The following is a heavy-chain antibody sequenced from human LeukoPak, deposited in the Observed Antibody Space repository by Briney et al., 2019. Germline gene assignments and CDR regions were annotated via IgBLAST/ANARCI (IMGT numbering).Heavy chain of an antibody. V-gene: IGHV4-4*09. CDR2: IYTSGSP. Sequence: SETLSLTCTVSGGSISSYCWSWIRQPPGKGLEWIGYIYTSGSPNYNPSLKSRVTISVDTSKNQFSLRLSSVTAADTAVYYCAGSGYDWFDPWGQGTLVTVSS. D-gene: IGHD5-12*01. CDR3: AGSGYDWFDP. CDR1: GGSISSYC. J-gene: IGHJ5*02.